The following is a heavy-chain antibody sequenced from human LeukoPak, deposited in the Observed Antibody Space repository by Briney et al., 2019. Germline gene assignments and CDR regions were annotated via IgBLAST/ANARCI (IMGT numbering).Heavy chain of an antibody. Sequence: GGSLRLSCAASGFTFSSYGMNWVRQAPGKGLEWVSAISGSGGNTYYADSVKGRFTISRDNSKNTLYLQMNSLRAEDTAVYYCLRDYASFDYWGQGTLVTVSS. V-gene: IGHV3-23*01. D-gene: IGHD2-2*01. J-gene: IGHJ4*02. CDR2: ISGSGGNT. CDR1: GFTFSSYG. CDR3: LRDYASFDY.